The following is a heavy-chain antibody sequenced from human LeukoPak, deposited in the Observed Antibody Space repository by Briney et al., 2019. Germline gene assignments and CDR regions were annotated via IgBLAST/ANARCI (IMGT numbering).Heavy chain of an antibody. J-gene: IGHJ4*02. CDR2: ISHDGSSK. V-gene: IGHV3-30*03. D-gene: IGHD5-12*01. Sequence: PGRSLRLSCAASGFTFSNYAMHWVRQAPGKGLEWVAVISHDGSSKYYADSVKGRFTISRNNSKNTLYLQMNSLRAEDTGVYYCARDRGYSGYDLQYWGQGTLVTVAS. CDR3: ARDRGYSGYDLQY. CDR1: GFTFSNYA.